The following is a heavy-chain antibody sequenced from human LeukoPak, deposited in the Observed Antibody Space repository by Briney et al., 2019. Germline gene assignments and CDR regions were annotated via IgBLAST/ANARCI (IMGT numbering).Heavy chain of an antibody. CDR3: ARGRRNHYYDSINNFDY. Sequence: SETLSLTCTVSGGSISSYYWSWIRQPPGKGLEWIGYIYYSGSTNYNPSLKSRVTISVDTSKNQFSLELSSVTAADTAVYYCARGRRNHYYDSINNFDYWGQGTLVTVSS. CDR1: GGSISSYY. D-gene: IGHD3-22*01. J-gene: IGHJ4*02. V-gene: IGHV4-59*01. CDR2: IYYSGST.